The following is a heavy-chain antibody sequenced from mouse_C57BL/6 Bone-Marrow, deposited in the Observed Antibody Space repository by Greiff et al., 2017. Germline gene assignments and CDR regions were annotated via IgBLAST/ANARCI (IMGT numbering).Heavy chain of an antibody. J-gene: IGHJ4*01. CDR2: IYPGSGSP. Sequence: VQLQQSGAELVKPGASVKMSCKASGYTFTSYWITWVKQRPGQGLEWIGDIYPGSGSPDYNEKFKSEATLSVDKSSRTAYMELSSLTSEDSAVYYCARSYEYDDYTMDCGGQGTSVTVSS. CDR3: ARSYEYDDYTMDC. D-gene: IGHD2-4*01. V-gene: IGHV1-55*01. CDR1: GYTFTSYW.